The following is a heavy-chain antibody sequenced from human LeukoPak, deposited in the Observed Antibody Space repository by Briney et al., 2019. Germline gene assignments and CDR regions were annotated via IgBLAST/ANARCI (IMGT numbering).Heavy chain of an antibody. CDR3: ARDLGYDSSGYVRGALGY. V-gene: IGHV4-59*01. D-gene: IGHD3-22*01. CDR2: IYYSGST. Sequence: SETLSLTCTVSGGSISSYYWSWIRQPPGKGLEWIGYIYYSGSTNYNPSLKSRVTISVDTSKNQFSLKLSSVTAADTAVYYCARDLGYDSSGYVRGALGYWGQGTLVTVSS. CDR1: GGSISSYY. J-gene: IGHJ4*02.